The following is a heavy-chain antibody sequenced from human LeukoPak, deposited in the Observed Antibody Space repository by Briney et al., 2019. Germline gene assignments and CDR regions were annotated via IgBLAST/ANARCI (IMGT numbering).Heavy chain of an antibody. CDR2: ISRRSSYT. J-gene: IGHJ6*02. Sequence: GGSLRLSCAASGFTFSSYSMNWVRQVPGKGLEWVSSISRRSSYTYYADSGKGRFTISRDNAKNSLYLQMNSVRAQDTAVYYCARDLTTGYSSSWQHYYYTMDDWGQGTPVTVSS. V-gene: IGHV3-21*01. CDR3: ARDLTTGYSSSWQHYYYTMDD. D-gene: IGHD6-13*01. CDR1: GFTFSSYS.